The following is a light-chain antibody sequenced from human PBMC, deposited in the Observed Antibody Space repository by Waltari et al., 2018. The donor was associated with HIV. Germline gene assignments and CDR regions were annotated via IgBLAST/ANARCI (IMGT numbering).Light chain of an antibody. CDR1: SNDVGGYNS. CDR2: AVS. J-gene: IGLJ1*01. V-gene: IGLV2-14*03. CDR3: SSYTSTSTVYV. Sequence: QSALTQPASVSGSPGQSITLSCTGTSNDVGGYNSVSWYQLHPGKAPKLMIYAVSNRPSGVSNRFSGSKSDNTASLTISGLQAEDEADYYCSSYTSTSTVYVFGTGTEVTVL.